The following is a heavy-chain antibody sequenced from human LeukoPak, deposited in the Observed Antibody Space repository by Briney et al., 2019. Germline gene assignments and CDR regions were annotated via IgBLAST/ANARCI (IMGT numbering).Heavy chain of an antibody. CDR2: INAGNGNT. Sequence: ASVKVSCKASGYTFTSYAMHWVRQAPGQRLEWMGWINAGNGNTKYSQKFQGRVTITRDTSASTAYMELSSLRSEDTAVYYCARAAPGDCGGGSCYSEYNWFDPWGQGTLVTVSS. CDR1: GYTFTSYA. D-gene: IGHD2-15*01. V-gene: IGHV1-3*01. CDR3: ARAAPGDCGGGSCYSEYNWFDP. J-gene: IGHJ5*02.